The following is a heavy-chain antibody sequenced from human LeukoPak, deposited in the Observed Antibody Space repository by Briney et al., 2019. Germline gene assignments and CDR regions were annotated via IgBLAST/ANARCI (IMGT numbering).Heavy chain of an antibody. CDR2: IYYSGST. D-gene: IGHD3-10*01. CDR1: GGSISSYY. J-gene: IGHJ4*02. CDR3: ARASYYGSGSKFYCDY. V-gene: IGHV4-59*01. Sequence: PSETLSLTCTVSGGSISSYYWSWIRQPPGKELEWIGYIYYSGSTNYNPSLKSRVTISVGTSKNQFSLKLSSVTAADTAVYYCARASYYGSGSKFYCDYWGQGTLVTVSS.